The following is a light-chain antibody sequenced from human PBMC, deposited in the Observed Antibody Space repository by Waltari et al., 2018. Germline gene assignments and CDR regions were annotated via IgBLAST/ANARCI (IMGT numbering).Light chain of an antibody. J-gene: IGKJ1*01. V-gene: IGKV1-8*01. CDR2: VAS. CDR3: QQYYSYWT. CDR1: QGISSY. Sequence: AIRMTQSPSSFSASTGDRVTITCRASQGISSYLAWYQQKPGKAPKLLIYVASTLQSGVPSRFSGSGSGTDFTLTISCLQSEDFATYYCQQYYSYWTFGQGTKVEIK.